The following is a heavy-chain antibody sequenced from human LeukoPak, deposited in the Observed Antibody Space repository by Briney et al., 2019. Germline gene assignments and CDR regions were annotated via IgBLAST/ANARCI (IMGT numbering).Heavy chain of an antibody. CDR1: GFTFSSYG. Sequence: TGGSLRLSCAASGFTFSSYGMHWVRQAPGKGLEWVAVISYDGSNTYYADSVKGRFTISRDNSKSTLYLQMNSLRAEDTALYYCAKDPFSCRSSGCHGIDYWGQGTLVTVSS. V-gene: IGHV3-30*18. D-gene: IGHD6-19*01. CDR2: ISYDGSNT. J-gene: IGHJ4*02. CDR3: AKDPFSCRSSGCHGIDY.